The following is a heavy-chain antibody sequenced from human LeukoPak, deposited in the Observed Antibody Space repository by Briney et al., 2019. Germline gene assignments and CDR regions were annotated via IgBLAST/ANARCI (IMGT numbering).Heavy chain of an antibody. Sequence: GRSLRLSCAASGFTFSSYAMHWVRQAPGKGLEWVAVISYDGSNKYYADSVKGRFTISRDNSKNTLYLQMDSLRAEDTAVYYCARDRRYLYFDYWGQGTLVTVSS. CDR3: ARDRRYLYFDY. CDR1: GFTFSSYA. J-gene: IGHJ4*02. D-gene: IGHD1-1*01. CDR2: ISYDGSNK. V-gene: IGHV3-30-3*01.